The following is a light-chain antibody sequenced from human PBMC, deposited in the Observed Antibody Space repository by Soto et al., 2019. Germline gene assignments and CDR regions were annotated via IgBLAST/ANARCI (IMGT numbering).Light chain of an antibody. CDR2: AAS. Sequence: DIQMTQSPSTLSASVGDRVTITCRASQTISSWLAWYQQKPGKAPKLLIYAASTLESGVSSRFSGRGSGTEFTLTNNSLQPEDFATYYCQQYKSYLRTFGQGTKVEIK. J-gene: IGKJ1*01. CDR3: QQYKSYLRT. CDR1: QTISSW. V-gene: IGKV1-5*01.